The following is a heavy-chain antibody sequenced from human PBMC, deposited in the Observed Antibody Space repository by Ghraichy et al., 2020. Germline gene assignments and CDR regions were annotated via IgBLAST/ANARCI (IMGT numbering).Heavy chain of an antibody. V-gene: IGHV3-74*01. CDR3: ARIFDNALVSGGY. Sequence: GGSLRLSCAASGFTFTNYWMYWVRQAPGKGLVWVSRIDTDGSRTNYADLVKGRFTISRDNAKNMVYLEMNSLRVEDTAVYYCARIFDNALVSGGYWGQGTLVTVSS. CDR1: GFTFTNYW. J-gene: IGHJ4*02. CDR2: IDTDGSRT. D-gene: IGHD3-10*01.